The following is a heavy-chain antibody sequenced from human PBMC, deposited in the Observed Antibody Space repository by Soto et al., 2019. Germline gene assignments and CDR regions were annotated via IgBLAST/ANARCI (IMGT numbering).Heavy chain of an antibody. CDR1: GGSISGYY. D-gene: IGHD3-9*01. J-gene: IGHJ5*02. CDR3: ARSMGGDILTKRWFDP. Sequence: SETLSLTCTASGGSISGYYWNWIRQPPGKGLEWIGYSNYSGSAKYNPSLKSRVTISVDTSKNQFSLKLTSVTAADTAVYYCARSMGGDILTKRWFDPWGQGTLVTVSS. CDR2: SNYSGSA. V-gene: IGHV4-59*01.